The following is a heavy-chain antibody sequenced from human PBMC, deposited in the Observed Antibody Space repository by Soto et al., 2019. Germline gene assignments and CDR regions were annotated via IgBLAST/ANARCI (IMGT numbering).Heavy chain of an antibody. D-gene: IGHD2-15*01. CDR3: AREDIVELNAMDV. Sequence: PGGSLRLSCGVSGLTFSNYWMSWVRQAPGKGLEWVANIKEDGSEENYVDSLKGRFTISRDNAKNSLYLQMNSLRAEDTAIYYCAREDIVELNAMDVWGQGTTVTVSS. J-gene: IGHJ6*02. CDR2: IKEDGSEE. V-gene: IGHV3-7*03. CDR1: GLTFSNYW.